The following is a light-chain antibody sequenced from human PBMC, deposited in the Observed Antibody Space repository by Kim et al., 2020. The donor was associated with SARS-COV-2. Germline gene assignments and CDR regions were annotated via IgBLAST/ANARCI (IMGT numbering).Light chain of an antibody. CDR1: SGNIASNY. Sequence: PISVSCTRTSGNIASNYVQWYQQRPGSAPTTVIYEDSRRPSGVPDRVSASIDTSSNSASLTLSGLTTEDEADYYCQSYDSANHVIFGGGTQLTVL. CDR3: QSYDSANHVI. V-gene: IGLV6-57*03. J-gene: IGLJ2*01. CDR2: EDS.